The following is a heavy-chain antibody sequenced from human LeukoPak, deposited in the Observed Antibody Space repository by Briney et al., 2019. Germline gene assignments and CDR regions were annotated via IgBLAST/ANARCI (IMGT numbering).Heavy chain of an antibody. CDR3: ARDPSYHYYASSGYGDY. J-gene: IGHJ4*02. CDR1: GGSISSGSYY. Sequence: SETLSLTCTVSGGSISSGSYYWSWIRQPAGKGLEWIGRIYTSGSTNYNPSLKSRVTISVDTSKNQFSLKLSSVTAADTAVYYCARDPSYHYYASSGYGDYWGQGTLVTVSS. CDR2: IYTSGST. V-gene: IGHV4-61*02. D-gene: IGHD3-22*01.